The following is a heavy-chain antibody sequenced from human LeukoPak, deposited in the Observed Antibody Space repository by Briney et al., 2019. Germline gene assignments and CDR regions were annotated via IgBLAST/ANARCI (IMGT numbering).Heavy chain of an antibody. CDR3: AALDSAMLRRADVGAF. CDR1: GFTFRNYW. CDR2: IKGDEREK. V-gene: IGHV3-7*01. J-gene: IGHJ1*01. D-gene: IGHD5-18*01. Sequence: GGSLRLSCVASGFTFRNYWMSWVRQAPGKGLEWVACIKGDEREKYHVGSVKGRFTISRDNAHNSIYLQMDNLRPEDTALYYSAALDSAMLRRADVGAFWGKGTLVTVSS.